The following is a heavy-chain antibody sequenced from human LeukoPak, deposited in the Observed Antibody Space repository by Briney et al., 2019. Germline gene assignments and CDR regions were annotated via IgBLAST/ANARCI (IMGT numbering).Heavy chain of an antibody. V-gene: IGHV4-38-2*02. CDR3: ARDQAYCGGDCYFDF. J-gene: IGHJ4*02. D-gene: IGHD2-21*02. CDR1: DYSISSAYY. CDR2: IYHSGST. Sequence: PSETLSLTCAVSDYSISSAYYWGWILQPPGKGLEWIGSIYHSGSTDYNPSLKSRVTISVDTSKNQFSLKLRSVTAADAAVYYCARDQAYCGGDCYFDFWGQGTLVTVSS.